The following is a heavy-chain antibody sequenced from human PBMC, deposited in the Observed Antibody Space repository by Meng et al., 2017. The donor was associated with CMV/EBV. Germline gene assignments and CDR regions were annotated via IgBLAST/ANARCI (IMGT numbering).Heavy chain of an antibody. V-gene: IGHV1-18*01. D-gene: IGHD1-26*01. CDR1: GYTFTSYG. CDR3: ARLVSGSYYRYFDY. J-gene: IGHJ4*02. CDR2: ISAYNGNT. Sequence: ASVKVSCKASGYTFTSYGISWVRQAPGQGLEWMGWISAYNGNTNYAQKLQGRVTMTTDTSTSTAYMELSSLRSEDTAVYYCARLVSGSYYRYFDYWGQGTLVTVSS.